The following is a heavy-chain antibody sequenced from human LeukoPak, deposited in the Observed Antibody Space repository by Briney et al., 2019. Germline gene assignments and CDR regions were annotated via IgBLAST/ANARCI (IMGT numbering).Heavy chain of an antibody. D-gene: IGHD4-17*01. V-gene: IGHV4-59*01. Sequence: SETLSLTCAVSGDSISSNYWSWIRQPPGKGLEWIGYIFYSGSTHYNPSLRSRVTISVDTSKNQFSLKLSSVTAADTAVYYCARDYGDYYFDYWGQGTLVTVSS. CDR1: GDSISSNY. CDR3: ARDYGDYYFDY. J-gene: IGHJ4*02. CDR2: IFYSGST.